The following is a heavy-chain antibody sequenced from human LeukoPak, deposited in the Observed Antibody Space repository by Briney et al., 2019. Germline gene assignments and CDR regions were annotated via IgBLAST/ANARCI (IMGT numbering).Heavy chain of an antibody. CDR1: GGSISSYY. D-gene: IGHD3-10*01. V-gene: IGHV4-59*08. CDR3: ARRNYGSGTYDY. Sequence: SETLSLTCTVSGGSISSYYWSWIRQPPGKGLEWIGHMYYSGNTDYNPSLKSRVTISIDTSTNQFSLKLSSVTAADTAVYYCARRNYGSGTYDYWGQGTLVTVSS. CDR2: MYYSGNT. J-gene: IGHJ4*02.